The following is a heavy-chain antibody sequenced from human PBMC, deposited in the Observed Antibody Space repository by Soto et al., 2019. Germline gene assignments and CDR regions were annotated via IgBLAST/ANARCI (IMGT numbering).Heavy chain of an antibody. CDR1: GYTFTSYG. D-gene: IGHD3-16*01. CDR2: ISAYNGNK. V-gene: IGHV1-18*04. J-gene: IGHJ4*02. Sequence: ASVKVSCKASGYTFTSYGISRVRQAPGQGLEWMGWISAYNGNKNYAQKLQGRVTMTTDTSTSTAYMELRRLRSDDTAVYYCARHPPRDYVWGRHSNENDYWGQGTLVTVSS. CDR3: ARHPPRDYVWGRHSNENDY.